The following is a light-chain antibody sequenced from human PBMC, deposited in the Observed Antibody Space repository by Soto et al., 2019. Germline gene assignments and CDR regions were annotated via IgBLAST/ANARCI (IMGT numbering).Light chain of an antibody. V-gene: IGLV2-14*01. CDR2: DVS. J-gene: IGLJ2*01. CDR1: SSDVGGYNY. CDR3: SSYTSITPHVV. Sequence: QAVVTQPASVSGSPGQSITISCTGTSSDVGGYNYISWFQQHPGKAPKLMIYDVSNRPSGVSNRFSGSKSGNTASLTISGLQAEDEADYYCSSYTSITPHVVFGGGTKLTVL.